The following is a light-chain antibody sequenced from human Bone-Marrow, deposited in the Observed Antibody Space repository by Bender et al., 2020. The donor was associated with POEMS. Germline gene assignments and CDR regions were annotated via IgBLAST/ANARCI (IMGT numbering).Light chain of an antibody. V-gene: IGLV2-14*03. CDR1: SSDFGGYNY. J-gene: IGLJ1*01. Sequence: QSALTQPASVSGSPGQSITISCTGTSSDFGGYNYVSWYQQHPGKAPKLMIYDVINRPSGVSNRFSGSKSGNTASLTISGLQAEDEAEYYCSSYTSSSTSYVFGTGTKVTVL. CDR2: DVI. CDR3: SSYTSSSTSYV.